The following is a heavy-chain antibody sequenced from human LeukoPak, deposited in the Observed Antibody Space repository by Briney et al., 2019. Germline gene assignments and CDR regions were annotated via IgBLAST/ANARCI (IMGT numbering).Heavy chain of an antibody. J-gene: IGHJ5*02. D-gene: IGHD4-23*01. CDR1: GFTVSSNY. Sequence: GGSLRLSCAASGFTVSSNYMTWVRQAPGKGLEWASVIYNGGNTYYADSVKGRFSISRDNSKNTVYLQMNSLRAEDTAVYYCARLVTGTTVINSGWFDPWGQGTLVTVSS. CDR3: ARLVTGTTVINSGWFDP. V-gene: IGHV3-66*04. CDR2: IYNGGNT.